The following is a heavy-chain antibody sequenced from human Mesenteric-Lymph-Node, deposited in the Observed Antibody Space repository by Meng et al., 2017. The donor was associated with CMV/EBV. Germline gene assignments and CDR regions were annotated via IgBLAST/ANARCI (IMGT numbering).Heavy chain of an antibody. CDR3: AREGYGDARGPFDP. CDR1: GYPFTDYY. J-gene: IGHJ5*02. CDR2: VDPEDGET. D-gene: IGHD2-21*02. Sequence: EVQLVKSGAEVKKPGATVKISCKVSGYPFTDYYMHWVQQAPGKGLEWMGLVDPEDGETIYAEKFQGRVTITADKSTSTAYMELSSLRSDDTAVYYCAREGYGDARGPFDPWGQGTLVTVSS. V-gene: IGHV1-69-2*01.